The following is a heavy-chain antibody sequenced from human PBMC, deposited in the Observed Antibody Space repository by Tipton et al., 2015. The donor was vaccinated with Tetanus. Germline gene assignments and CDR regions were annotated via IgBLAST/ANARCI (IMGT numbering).Heavy chain of an antibody. Sequence: SLRLSCAASGFTFSSYGMHWVRQAPGKGLEWVGRIKSKTDGGTTDYAAPVKGRFTISRDDSKNTLYLQMNSLRAEDTAVYYCAKDYDMDVWGQGTTVTVSS. CDR1: GFTFSSYG. CDR2: IKSKTDGGTT. J-gene: IGHJ6*02. CDR3: AKDYDMDV. V-gene: IGHV3-15*01.